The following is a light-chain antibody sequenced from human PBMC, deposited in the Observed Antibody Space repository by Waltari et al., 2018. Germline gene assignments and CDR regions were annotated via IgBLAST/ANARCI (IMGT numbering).Light chain of an antibody. J-gene: IGLJ3*02. CDR2: RSN. CDR1: SSDIGSTY. CDR3: AAWDDSLSGPV. V-gene: IGLV1-47*01. Sequence: QSVLTQPPSASGTPGQRVTISCSGSSSDIGSTYVYWYQQLPGTAPKLLIYRSNPRPSGVPDRFSGSRSGTSASLAISGLRSEDDADYHCAAWDDSLSGPVFGGGTKLTVL.